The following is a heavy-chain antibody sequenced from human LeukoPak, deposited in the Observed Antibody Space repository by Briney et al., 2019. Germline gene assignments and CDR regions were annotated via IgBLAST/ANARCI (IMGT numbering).Heavy chain of an antibody. CDR2: ISRGSDYT. CDR3: ARDWAERID. J-gene: IGHJ4*02. V-gene: IGHV3-11*06. D-gene: IGHD1-1*01. Sequence: GGSLRLSCAASGFNFDAYYMNWVRQAPGKGPEWISYISRGSDYTSYADSVKGRFTVSRDNAKNTLYLQMTSLRAEDTAVYYCARDWAERIDWGQGTLVTVSS. CDR1: GFNFDAYY.